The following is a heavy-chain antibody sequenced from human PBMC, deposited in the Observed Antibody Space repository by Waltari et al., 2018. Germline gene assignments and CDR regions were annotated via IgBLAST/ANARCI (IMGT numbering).Heavy chain of an antibody. CDR1: GGSISRGCYY. CDR2: ISYSGST. CDR3: ARDRDGSGSYDY. D-gene: IGHD3-10*01. V-gene: IGHV4-31*01. Sequence: QVQLQESGPGLVKPSQTLSLTCTVSGGSISRGCYYWSWIRQHPGKGLEWIGYISYSGSTYYNPALKSLVTISRDTSKNQFSLKVSTVTAADTAVYYCARDRDGSGSYDYWGQGTLVAVSS. J-gene: IGHJ4*02.